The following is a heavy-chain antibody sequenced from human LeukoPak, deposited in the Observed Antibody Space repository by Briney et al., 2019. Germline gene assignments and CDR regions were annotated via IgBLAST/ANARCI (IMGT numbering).Heavy chain of an antibody. CDR2: IKQDGSEQ. D-gene: IGHD3-10*01. CDR3: ARGARGISSPYNYFDP. Sequence: GGSLRLSCAASGFTFSSYSMSWVRQAPGKGLEWVANIKQDGSEQNYVDSLKGRFTISRDNAENSLYLQMNSLRVEDTAFYYCARGARGISSPYNYFDPWGQGTLVTVSA. V-gene: IGHV3-7*04. CDR1: GFTFSSYS. J-gene: IGHJ5*02.